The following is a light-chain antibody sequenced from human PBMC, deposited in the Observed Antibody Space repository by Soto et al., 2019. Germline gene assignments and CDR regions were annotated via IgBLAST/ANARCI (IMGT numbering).Light chain of an antibody. J-gene: IGKJ1*01. Sequence: DIQLTQSPSFLSASVGDRVTITCRASQGISSYLAWYQQKPGKAPKLLIYAASSLQSGVPSRFSGSGSGTEFTLTISSLQPEDFATYYCLQHNSYPRGFGQGTKVDIK. CDR3: LQHNSYPRG. CDR1: QGISSY. V-gene: IGKV1-9*01. CDR2: AAS.